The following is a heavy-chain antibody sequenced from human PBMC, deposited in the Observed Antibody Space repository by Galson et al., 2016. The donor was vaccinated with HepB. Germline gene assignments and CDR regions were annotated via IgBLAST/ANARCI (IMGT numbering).Heavy chain of an antibody. CDR3: ARGDIVATIGVFDY. CDR1: GGSISSYY. CDR2: IDYCGSS. J-gene: IGHJ4*02. D-gene: IGHD5-12*01. Sequence: SETLSLTCTVSGGSISSYYWSWIRQSPGKGLEWIGHIDYCGSSNYNPSLKGRVTMSIDASENYFSLNLKSVTAADTALYYFARGDIVATIGVFDYWGQGALVTVSS. V-gene: IGHV4-59*01.